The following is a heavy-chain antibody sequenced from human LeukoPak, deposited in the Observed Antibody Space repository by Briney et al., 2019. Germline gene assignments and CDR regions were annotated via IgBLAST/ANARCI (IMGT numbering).Heavy chain of an antibody. CDR3: ARDMGMYSSITEIMDY. J-gene: IGHJ4*02. CDR2: INAGNGNT. Sequence: GASVTVSCTASGYTFTSYAMHWVRQAPGQRLEWMGWINAGNGNTKYSQEFQGRVTITRDTSASTAYMELSSLRSEDMAVYYCARDMGMYSSITEIMDYWGQGTLVTVSS. V-gene: IGHV1-3*03. D-gene: IGHD6-13*01. CDR1: GYTFTSYA.